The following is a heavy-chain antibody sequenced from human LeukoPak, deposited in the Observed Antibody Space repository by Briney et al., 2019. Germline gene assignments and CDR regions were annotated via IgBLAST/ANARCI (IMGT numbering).Heavy chain of an antibody. CDR1: GFAFSSYA. Sequence: GGSLRLSCAASGFAFSSYAMSWVRQAPGKGLEWVSAISGSGGSTYYADSVKGRFTISRDNSKNTLYLQMNSLRAEDTAVYYCAKRRATGVAGYIDYWGQGTLVTVSS. D-gene: IGHD6-19*01. V-gene: IGHV3-23*01. CDR2: ISGSGGST. CDR3: AKRRATGVAGYIDY. J-gene: IGHJ4*02.